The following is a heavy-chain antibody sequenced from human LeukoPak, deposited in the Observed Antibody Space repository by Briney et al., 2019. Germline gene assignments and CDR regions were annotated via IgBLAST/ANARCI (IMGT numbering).Heavy chain of an antibody. D-gene: IGHD2-2*01. Sequence: GGSLRLSCAASGFTFSSYSMNWVRQAPGKGLEWVSSISSSSYIYYPDSVQGRFTISRDDAKNSLYLQMNSLRAEDTAVYYCARIIQLQNWFDPWGQGTLVTVSS. CDR3: ARIIQLQNWFDP. V-gene: IGHV3-21*01. J-gene: IGHJ5*02. CDR2: ISSSSYI. CDR1: GFTFSSYS.